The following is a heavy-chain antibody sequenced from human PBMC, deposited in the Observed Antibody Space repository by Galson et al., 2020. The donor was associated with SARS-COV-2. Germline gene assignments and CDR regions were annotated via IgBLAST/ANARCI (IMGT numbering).Heavy chain of an antibody. D-gene: IGHD3-22*01. Sequence: GGSLRLSCAASGFTFDDYAMHWVRQAPGKGLEWVSGISWNSGSIGYADSVKGRFTISRDNAKNSLYLQMNSLRAEDTALYYCATLPGLGYYYYGMDVWGQGTTVTVSS. J-gene: IGHJ6*02. CDR1: GFTFDDYA. CDR2: ISWNSGSI. V-gene: IGHV3-9*01. CDR3: ATLPGLGYYYYGMDV.